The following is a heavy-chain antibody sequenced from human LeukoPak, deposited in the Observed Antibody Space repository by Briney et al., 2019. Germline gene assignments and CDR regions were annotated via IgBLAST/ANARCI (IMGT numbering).Heavy chain of an antibody. J-gene: IGHJ3*02. CDR3: AREANSGYSSGDDAFDI. V-gene: IGHV3-74*01. Sequence: GGSLRLSCAASGFTFRTCWMHWVRQAPGKGLVWVSRINGEGRSTSHADSVKGRFTISRDNAKNTLYLQMNSLRAEDTAVYYCAREANSGYSSGDDAFDIWGQGTMVTVSS. D-gene: IGHD6-19*01. CDR2: INGEGRST. CDR1: GFTFRTCW.